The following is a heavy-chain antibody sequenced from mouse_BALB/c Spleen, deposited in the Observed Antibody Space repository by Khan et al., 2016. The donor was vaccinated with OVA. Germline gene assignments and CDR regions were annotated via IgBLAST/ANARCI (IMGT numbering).Heavy chain of an antibody. D-gene: IGHD2-4*01. CDR2: ISFGSATL. V-gene: IGHV5-17*02. J-gene: IGHJ1*01. CDR3: SRSMITTWYFDV. CDR1: GFTFSTFG. Sequence: EVELVESGGGLVQPGGSRKLSCAASGFTFSTFGMHWVRQAPEKGLEWVAYISFGSATLYYADTVKGRFAISRDNPKNTLFLQMNSLRSEDAAIYYCSRSMITTWYFDVWGAGTTVTVSS.